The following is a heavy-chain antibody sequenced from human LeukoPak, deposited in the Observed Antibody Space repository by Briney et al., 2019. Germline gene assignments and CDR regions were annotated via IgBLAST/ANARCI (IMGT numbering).Heavy chain of an antibody. CDR1: GGSISSYY. J-gene: IGHJ6*02. Sequence: SETLSLTCTVSGGSISSYYWSWIRQPPGKGLEWIGYIYYSGSTNYNPSLKSRVTISVDTSKNQFSLKLCSVTAADTAVYYCAATIGVRYYYGMDVWGQGTTVTVSS. D-gene: IGHD5-24*01. CDR2: IYYSGST. V-gene: IGHV4-59*08. CDR3: AATIGVRYYYGMDV.